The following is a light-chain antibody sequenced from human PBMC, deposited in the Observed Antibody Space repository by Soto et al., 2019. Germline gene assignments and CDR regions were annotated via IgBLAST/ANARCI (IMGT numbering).Light chain of an antibody. CDR3: QDRSNWPQST. J-gene: IGKJ5*01. CDR1: QSVSSY. Sequence: EIVLTQSPATLSLSPGERATLSCRASQSVSSYLAWYQQKPGQAPRLLIYDASNRATGIPARFSGSGSGTDFNITISGLEPEDFAVYDRQDRSNWPQSTFGQGTRLEIK. V-gene: IGKV3-11*01. CDR2: DAS.